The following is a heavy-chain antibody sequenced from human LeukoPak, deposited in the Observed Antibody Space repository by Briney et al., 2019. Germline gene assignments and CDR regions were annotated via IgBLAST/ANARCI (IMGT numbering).Heavy chain of an antibody. D-gene: IGHD5-12*01. CDR1: GGSISSSSYY. CDR2: IYHNGNT. V-gene: IGHV4-61*05. CDR3: ARGGYSGHDYL. J-gene: IGHJ4*02. Sequence: SETLSLTCTVSGGSISSSSYYWGWIRQPPGKGLEWIGYIYHNGNTNYNPSLKSRVTMSVDTSKNQFSRKLSSVTAADTAVYYCARGGYSGHDYLWGQGTLVSVSS.